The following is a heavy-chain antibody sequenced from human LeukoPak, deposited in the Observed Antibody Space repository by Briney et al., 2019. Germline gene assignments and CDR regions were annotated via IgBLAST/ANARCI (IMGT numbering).Heavy chain of an antibody. V-gene: IGHV1-69*13. J-gene: IGHJ4*02. CDR1: GGTFSSYA. CDR2: IIPIFGTA. D-gene: IGHD6-13*01. CDR3: ARGIAAAGETSTY. Sequence: ASVKVSCKASGGTFSSYAISWVRQAPGQGLEWMGGIIPIFGTANYAQKFQGRVTITADESTSTAYMELSGLRSEDTAVYYCARGIAAAGETSTYWGQGTLVTVSS.